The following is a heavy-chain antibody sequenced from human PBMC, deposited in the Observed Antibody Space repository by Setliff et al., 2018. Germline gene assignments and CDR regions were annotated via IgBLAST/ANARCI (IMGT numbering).Heavy chain of an antibody. V-gene: IGHV4-39*07. CDR2: IYYSGST. D-gene: IGHD6-13*01. Sequence: PSETLSLTCTVSGSSISSSSYYWGRIRQPPGKGLEWIGSIYYSGSTYYNPSLKSRVTISVDTSKNQFSLKLSSVTAADTAVYYCARDVRVASSSWFKSAFDIWGQGTMVTVSS. CDR3: ARDVRVASSSWFKSAFDI. CDR1: GSSISSSSYY. J-gene: IGHJ3*02.